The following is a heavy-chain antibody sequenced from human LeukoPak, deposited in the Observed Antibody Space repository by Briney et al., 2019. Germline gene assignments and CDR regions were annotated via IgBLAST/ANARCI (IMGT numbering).Heavy chain of an antibody. Sequence: GGSLRLSCAASGFTVSDYYLSWIRQAPGEGLAWVSYISSSGSAIFYVDSVKGRFTISRDNAKNSLYLQMNSLRTEDTGIYYCARGHYGLDVWGQGTTVTVSS. J-gene: IGHJ6*02. CDR3: ARGHYGLDV. V-gene: IGHV3-11*01. CDR2: ISSSGSAI. CDR1: GFTVSDYY.